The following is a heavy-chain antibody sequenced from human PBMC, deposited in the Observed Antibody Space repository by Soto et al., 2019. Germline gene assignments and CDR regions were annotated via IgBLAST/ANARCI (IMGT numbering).Heavy chain of an antibody. CDR3: ARKTGTTFRD. J-gene: IGHJ4*02. Sequence: GESLKISYTGSGYSFANYWFAWVRQMPGKGLEWMGTIYPGDSDTRYSPSFQGQVTISADKSISTAYLQWSSLKASDTAIYYCARKTGTTFRDWGQGILVTVSS. V-gene: IGHV5-51*01. CDR1: GYSFANYW. CDR2: IYPGDSDT. D-gene: IGHD1-7*01.